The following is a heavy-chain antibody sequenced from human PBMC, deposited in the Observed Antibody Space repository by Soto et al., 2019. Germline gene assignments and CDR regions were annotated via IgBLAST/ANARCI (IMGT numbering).Heavy chain of an antibody. Sequence: QVQLVESGGGVVQPGRSLRLSCAASGFTFSSYGMHWVRQAPGKGLEWVAVISYDGSNKYYADSVKGRFTISRDNSKNTLYLQMNSLRAEDTAVYYCAKAPIPITIFGVVKNYFDYWGQGTLVTVSS. V-gene: IGHV3-30*18. CDR1: GFTFSSYG. CDR2: ISYDGSNK. CDR3: AKAPIPITIFGVVKNYFDY. D-gene: IGHD3-3*01. J-gene: IGHJ4*02.